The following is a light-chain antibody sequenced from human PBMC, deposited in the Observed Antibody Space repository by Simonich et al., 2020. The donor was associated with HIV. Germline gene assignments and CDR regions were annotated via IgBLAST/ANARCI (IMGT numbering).Light chain of an antibody. J-gene: IGKJ2*01. CDR2: GAS. V-gene: IGKV4-1*01. Sequence: DIVMTQSPDSLAVSLGERATINCKSSQSVLYSSNNKNYLAWYQQKPGQPPKLLIYGASTRESGVPDRFSGGGSGTDFTLTISSLQAEDVAVYYCQQYYSTPRTFGQGTKLEIK. CDR1: QSVLYSSNNKNY. CDR3: QQYYSTPRT.